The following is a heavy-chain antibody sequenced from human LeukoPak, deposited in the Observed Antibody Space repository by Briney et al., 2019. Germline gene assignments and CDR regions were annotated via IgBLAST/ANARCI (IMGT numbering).Heavy chain of an antibody. CDR3: ARGIGHDFWSGYHDQYYYYMDV. CDR1: GYTFTSYD. J-gene: IGHJ6*03. CDR2: MNPNSGNT. V-gene: IGHV1-8*03. D-gene: IGHD3-3*01. Sequence: ASVKVSCKASGYTFTSYDINWVRQATGQGLEWMGWMNPNSGNTGYAQKFQGRVTITRNTSISTAYMELSSLRSEDTAVYYCARGIGHDFWSGYHDQYYYYMDVWGKGTTVTVSS.